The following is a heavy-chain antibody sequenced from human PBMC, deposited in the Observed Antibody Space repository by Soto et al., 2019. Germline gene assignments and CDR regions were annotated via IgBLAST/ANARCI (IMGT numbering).Heavy chain of an antibody. CDR1: GFSVTYSY. CDR2: MYSGGRT. J-gene: IGHJ5*02. Sequence: DVQLVESGGDLVQPGGSLRLSCVASGFSVTYSYVSWVRQFPGKGLEWISVMYSGGRTFYADSVRGRFSISRDESTNSHSLHIHRLRTEDSGVYFCARADCSSVSCPNRFDPWGQGTLVIVSS. CDR3: ARADCSSVSCPNRFDP. D-gene: IGHD2-2*01. V-gene: IGHV3-66*01.